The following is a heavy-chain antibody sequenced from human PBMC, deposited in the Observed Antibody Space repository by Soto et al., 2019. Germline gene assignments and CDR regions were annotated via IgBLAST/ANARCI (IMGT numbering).Heavy chain of an antibody. Sequence: GESLKISCKGSGYSFTSNWIGWVRQMPGKGLEWMGIIYPGDFDTRYSPSFQGQVTISADKSISTAYLQWSSLKASDTAMYYCARDWSKLLSAFDIWGQGTMVTVSS. CDR2: IYPGDFDT. CDR1: GYSFTSNW. V-gene: IGHV5-51*01. CDR3: ARDWSKLLSAFDI. J-gene: IGHJ3*02. D-gene: IGHD2-15*01.